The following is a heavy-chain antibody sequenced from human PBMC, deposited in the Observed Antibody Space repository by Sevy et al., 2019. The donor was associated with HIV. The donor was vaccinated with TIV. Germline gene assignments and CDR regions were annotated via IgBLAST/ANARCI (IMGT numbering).Heavy chain of an antibody. CDR2: IKHDGSST. V-gene: IGHV3-74*01. Sequence: GGSLRLSCAASGFTFNRYLMHWVRQVPGKGLVWVSQIKHDGSSTTYADSVRGRFTISRDNAKNTLYLEMKNLRAEDTAVYYCAREGVDFWSGPVDFYYGMDVWGPWATVTVSS. D-gene: IGHD3-3*01. CDR3: AREGVDFWSGPVDFYYGMDV. CDR1: GFTFNRYL. J-gene: IGHJ6*02.